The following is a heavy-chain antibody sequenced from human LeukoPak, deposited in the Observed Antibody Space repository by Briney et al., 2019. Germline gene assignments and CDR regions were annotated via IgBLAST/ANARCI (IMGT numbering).Heavy chain of an antibody. V-gene: IGHV4-30-2*01. CDR2: IYHSGST. CDR3: ARDDIAAASFDY. J-gene: IGHJ4*02. D-gene: IGHD6-13*01. Sequence: SETLSLTCAVSGGSISSGGYSWSWIRQPPGKGLEWIGYIYHSGSTYYNPSLKSRVTISVDRSKNQFSLKLSSVTAADTAVYYCARDDIAAASFDYWGQGTLVTVSS. CDR1: GGSISSGGYS.